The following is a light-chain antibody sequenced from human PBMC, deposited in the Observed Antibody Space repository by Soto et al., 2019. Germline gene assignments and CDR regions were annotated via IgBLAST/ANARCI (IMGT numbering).Light chain of an antibody. Sequence: SVLTQPPSVSGSPGQSVTISCTGTSSDVGSYNHVSWYQQPPGTAPKVMIYEVTNRPSGVPDRFSGSKSGDTASLTISGLQAEDEADYYCCSFAGAGTFVFGTGTKVTVL. CDR2: EVT. J-gene: IGLJ1*01. CDR1: SSDVGSYNH. V-gene: IGLV2-18*02. CDR3: CSFAGAGTFV.